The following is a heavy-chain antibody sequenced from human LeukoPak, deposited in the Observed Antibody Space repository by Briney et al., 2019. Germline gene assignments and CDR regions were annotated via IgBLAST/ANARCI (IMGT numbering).Heavy chain of an antibody. CDR1: GFTFSDYN. V-gene: IGHV3-30-3*01. D-gene: IGHD3-10*01. CDR2: ISYDGSNK. CDR3: ARFRLGEPPAY. Sequence: GGSLRLSCAASGFTFSDYNMNWVRQAPGKGLEWVAVISYDGSNKYYADSVKGRFTISRDNSKNTLYLQMNSLRAEDTAVYYCARFRLGEPPAYWGQGTLVTVSS. J-gene: IGHJ4*02.